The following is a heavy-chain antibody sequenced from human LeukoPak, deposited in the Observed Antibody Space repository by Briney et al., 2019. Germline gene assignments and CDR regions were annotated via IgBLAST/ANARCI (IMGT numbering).Heavy chain of an antibody. D-gene: IGHD3-22*01. J-gene: IGHJ4*02. CDR3: ARDEKGITMIVVGEFNY. V-gene: IGHV1-2*02. CDR1: GYTFTGYY. Sequence: ASVKVSCKASGYTFTGYYMHWVRQAPGQGLEWMGWINPNSGGTNYAQKFQGRVTMTRDTSISTAYMELSRLRSDDTAVYYCARDEKGITMIVVGEFNYWGQGTLVTVSS. CDR2: INPNSGGT.